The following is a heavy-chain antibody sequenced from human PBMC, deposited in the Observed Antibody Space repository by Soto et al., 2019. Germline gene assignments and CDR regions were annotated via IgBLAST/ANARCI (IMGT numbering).Heavy chain of an antibody. CDR3: ARDWRGAEGFDP. V-gene: IGHV1-8*01. J-gene: IGHJ5*02. CDR1: GYTFTSHE. CDR2: MNTNSGNT. D-gene: IGHD3-3*01. Sequence: ASVKVSCKASGYTFTSHEINWVRQATGQGLEWMGWMNTNSGNTNYAQKFQGRVTMTTETSTTTSYMELRNLTSDETAVYYCARDWRGAEGFDPWGQGTLVTVS.